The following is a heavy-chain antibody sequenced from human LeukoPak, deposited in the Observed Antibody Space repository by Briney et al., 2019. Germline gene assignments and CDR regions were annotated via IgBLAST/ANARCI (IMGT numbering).Heavy chain of an antibody. V-gene: IGHV4-34*01. Sequence: PSETLSLTCAVYGGSFSGYYWSWIRQPPGKGLEWIGVINHSGSTNYNPSLKSRVTISVDTSKNQFSLKLSSVTAADTAVYYCGGPRGNGMDVWGQGTTVTVSS. D-gene: IGHD3-10*01. CDR2: INHSGST. CDR1: GGSFSGYY. J-gene: IGHJ6*02. CDR3: GGPRGNGMDV.